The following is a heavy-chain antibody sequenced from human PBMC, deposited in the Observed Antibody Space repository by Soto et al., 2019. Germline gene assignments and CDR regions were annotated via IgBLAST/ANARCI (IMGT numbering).Heavy chain of an antibody. Sequence: QVQLVESGGGVVQPGRSLRLSCAASGFTFSSYAMHWVRQAPGKGLEWVAVISYDGSNKYYADSVKGRFTISRDNSKKTLYLQMNSLRAEDTAVYYCASLAVAGNYYYYGMDVWGQGTTVTVSS. D-gene: IGHD6-19*01. CDR3: ASLAVAGNYYYYGMDV. CDR1: GFTFSSYA. V-gene: IGHV3-30-3*01. J-gene: IGHJ6*02. CDR2: ISYDGSNK.